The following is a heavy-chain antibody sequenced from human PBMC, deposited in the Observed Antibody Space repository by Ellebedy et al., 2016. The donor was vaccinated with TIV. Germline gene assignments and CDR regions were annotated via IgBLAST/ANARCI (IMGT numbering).Heavy chain of an antibody. Sequence: GESLKISXEASGFTFSDYYMSWIRQAPGKGLEWISYITSSGTYTHYADSAKGRFTISRDNAKNLLYLQMHSLSAEDTAIYYCAREGRHYGGNSGIDYWGQGTLVTVSS. CDR2: ITSSGTYT. D-gene: IGHD4-23*01. CDR3: AREGRHYGGNSGIDY. CDR1: GFTFSDYY. J-gene: IGHJ4*02. V-gene: IGHV3-11*05.